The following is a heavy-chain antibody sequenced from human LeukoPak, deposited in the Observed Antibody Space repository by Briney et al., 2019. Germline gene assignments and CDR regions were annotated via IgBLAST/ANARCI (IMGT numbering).Heavy chain of an antibody. Sequence: SETLSLTCTVSGGSISSSSYYWGWIRQPPGKGLEWIGYIYYSGSTNYHPSLKSRVAISVDTSKNQFSLKLTSVTAADTAVYYCASLSSRGYSYGTFDYWGQGTLVTVSS. V-gene: IGHV4-61*05. CDR3: ASLSSRGYSYGTFDY. CDR1: GGSISSSSYY. CDR2: IYYSGST. J-gene: IGHJ4*02. D-gene: IGHD5-18*01.